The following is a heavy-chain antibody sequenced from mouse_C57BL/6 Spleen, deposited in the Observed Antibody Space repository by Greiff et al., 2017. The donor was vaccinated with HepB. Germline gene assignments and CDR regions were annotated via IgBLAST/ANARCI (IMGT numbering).Heavy chain of an antibody. J-gene: IGHJ3*01. V-gene: IGHV5-4*03. Sequence: EVKLMESGGGLVKPGGSLKLSCAASGFTFSSYAMSWVRQTPEKRLEWVATISDGGSYNYYPDNVKGRYTSSRDNAKNNLDLQMSHLKSEDTAMYDCATYDPWFAYWGQGTLVTVSA. CDR2: ISDGGSYN. D-gene: IGHD2-3*01. CDR3: ATYDPWFAY. CDR1: GFTFSSYA.